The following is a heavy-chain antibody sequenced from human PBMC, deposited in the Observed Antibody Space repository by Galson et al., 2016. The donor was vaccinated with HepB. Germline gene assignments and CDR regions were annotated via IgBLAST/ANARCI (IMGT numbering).Heavy chain of an antibody. CDR1: GYRFASYW. D-gene: IGHD1-26*01. V-gene: IGHV5-51*01. CDR2: IFPGDSNT. CDR3: TRHQVGATISYDY. Sequence: QSGAEVKKPGESLKISCKGSGYRFASYWIGWVRQMPGKGLEWMGIIFPGDSNTRYSPSFQGQVTISADKSISTAYLQWSSLKASDTAIYYCTRHQVGATISYDYWGQGTLVTVSS. J-gene: IGHJ4*02.